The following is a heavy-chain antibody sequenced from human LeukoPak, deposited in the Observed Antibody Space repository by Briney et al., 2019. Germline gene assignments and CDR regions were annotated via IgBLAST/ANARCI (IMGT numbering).Heavy chain of an antibody. CDR1: GGSISSYY. CDR3: ARGFRIFDY. D-gene: IGHD2-15*01. V-gene: IGHV4-30-4*08. CDR2: ISYSGST. Sequence: PSETLSVTCTVSGGSISSYYWSWIRQPPGKGLEWIGYISYSGSTYYNPSLKSRVTISVDTSKNQFSLKLSSVTAADTAVYYCARGFRIFDYWGQGTLVTVSS. J-gene: IGHJ4*02.